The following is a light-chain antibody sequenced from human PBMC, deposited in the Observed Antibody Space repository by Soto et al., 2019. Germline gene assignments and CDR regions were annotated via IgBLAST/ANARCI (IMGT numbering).Light chain of an antibody. V-gene: IGKV1-5*01. CDR1: QSITTW. Sequence: DIRMTQSASSVSAYVGDRVTIXCRASQSITTWLAWYQQRPGKAPKLLIYDVSSLQSGVPSRFSGGGYGTDFTRTIASLQPEDFAPYYGQQYHSFPWTFGRGTKVDI. CDR2: DVS. J-gene: IGKJ1*01. CDR3: QQYHSFPWT.